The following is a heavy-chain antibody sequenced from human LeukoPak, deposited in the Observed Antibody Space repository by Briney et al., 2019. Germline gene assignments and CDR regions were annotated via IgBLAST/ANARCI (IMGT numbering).Heavy chain of an antibody. D-gene: IGHD3-22*01. CDR3: CELGYDSSGYTYNWFDP. V-gene: IGHV7-4-1*02. CDR1: GYTFTSYA. Sequence: ASVKVSCKASGYTFTSYAMNWVRQAPGQGLEWMGWINTNTGNPTYAQGLTGRFVFSLDTPVSTAYLQISSLKAEDTAVYYCCELGYDSSGYTYNWFDPWGQGTLVTVSS. J-gene: IGHJ5*02. CDR2: INTNTGNP.